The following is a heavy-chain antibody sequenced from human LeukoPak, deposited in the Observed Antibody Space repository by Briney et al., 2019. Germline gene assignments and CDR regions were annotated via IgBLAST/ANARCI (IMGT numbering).Heavy chain of an antibody. CDR3: ARTRFLEWFGYYMDV. Sequence: PGGSLRLSCAASGFTFSSYAMSWVRQAPGKGLEWVSAISGSGGSTYYADSVKGRFTISRDNAKNSLYLQMNSLRAEDTAVYYCARTRFLEWFGYYMDVWGKGTTVTVSS. V-gene: IGHV3-23*01. CDR1: GFTFSSYA. CDR2: ISGSGGST. D-gene: IGHD3-3*01. J-gene: IGHJ6*03.